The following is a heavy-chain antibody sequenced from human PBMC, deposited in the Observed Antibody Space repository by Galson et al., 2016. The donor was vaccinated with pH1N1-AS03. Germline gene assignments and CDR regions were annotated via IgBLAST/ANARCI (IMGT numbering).Heavy chain of an antibody. V-gene: IGHV4-4*07. D-gene: IGHD1-26*01. Sequence: ETLSLTCSVSGDAIGSYYWSWIRQPAGKGLQWIGRVYTSGSTNYNPSLKSRVTMSVDISKNQFSLKLNSVTAADTAVYYCAGLVGGSLDYWGQGTLVTVSS. CDR1: GDAIGSYY. J-gene: IGHJ4*02. CDR2: VYTSGST. CDR3: AGLVGGSLDY.